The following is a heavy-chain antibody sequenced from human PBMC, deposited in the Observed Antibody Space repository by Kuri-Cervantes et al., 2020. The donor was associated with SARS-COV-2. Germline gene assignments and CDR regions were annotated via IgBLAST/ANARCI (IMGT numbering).Heavy chain of an antibody. Sequence: GESLKISCAASGFTFSSYAMHWVRQAPGKGLEWVAVISYDGSNKYYADSVKGRFTISRDNSKNTLYLQMNSLRAEDTAVYYCAKETNYYDSSGYYSPDYWGQGTLVTVSS. D-gene: IGHD3-22*01. V-gene: IGHV3-30*04. CDR3: AKETNYYDSSGYYSPDY. CDR1: GFTFSSYA. J-gene: IGHJ4*02. CDR2: ISYDGSNK.